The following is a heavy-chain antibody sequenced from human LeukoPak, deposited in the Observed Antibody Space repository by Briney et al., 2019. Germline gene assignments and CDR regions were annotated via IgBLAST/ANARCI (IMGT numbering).Heavy chain of an antibody. CDR1: GGSISISNYF. Sequence: SETLSLTCTVSGGSISISNYFWSWIRQPPGKGLEWIGYIYYSGSTNYNPSLESRVTISVDTSKNQLSLKLTSVTAADTAVYYCARGGSSSSLNYFDYWGQGTLVTVSS. CDR2: IYYSGST. J-gene: IGHJ4*02. V-gene: IGHV4-61*01. CDR3: ARGGSSSSLNYFDY. D-gene: IGHD6-13*01.